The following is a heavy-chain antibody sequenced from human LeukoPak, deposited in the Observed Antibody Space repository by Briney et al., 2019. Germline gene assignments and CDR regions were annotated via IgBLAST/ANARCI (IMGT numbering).Heavy chain of an antibody. Sequence: SETLSLTCAVYGGSFSGYYWSWIRQPPGKGLEWIGEINHSGSTNYNPSLKSRVTISVDTSKNQFSLKLSSVTAADTAVYYCARGPPRPSYSYGWGIFYAWFAPGGQETLVTVPS. J-gene: IGHJ5*02. CDR2: INHSGST. CDR1: GGSFSGYY. V-gene: IGHV4-34*01. D-gene: IGHD3-10*01. CDR3: ARGPPRPSYSYGWGIFYAWFAP.